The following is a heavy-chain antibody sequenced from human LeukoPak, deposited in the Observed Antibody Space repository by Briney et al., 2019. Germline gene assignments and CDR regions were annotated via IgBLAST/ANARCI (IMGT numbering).Heavy chain of an antibody. CDR3: ARDRNSGWSDNDY. CDR1: GFTFSIHS. J-gene: IGHJ4*02. CDR2: ISSSSNYI. V-gene: IGHV3-21*01. Sequence: PGGSLRLSCAASGFTFSIHSMNWVRQAPGKRLEWVSLISSSSNYIYYADSVKGRFTISRDNAKNSLYLQMNSLRAEDTAVYYCARDRNSGWSDNDYWGQGTLVTVSS. D-gene: IGHD6-19*01.